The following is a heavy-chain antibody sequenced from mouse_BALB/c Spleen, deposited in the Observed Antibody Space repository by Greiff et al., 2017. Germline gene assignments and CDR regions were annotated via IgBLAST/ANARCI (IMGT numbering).Heavy chain of an antibody. J-gene: IGHJ4*01. V-gene: IGHV5-4*02. CDR3: ASELSDY. Sequence: VQLKESGGGLVKPGGSLKLSCAASGFTFSDYYMYWVRQTPEKRLEWVATISDGGSYTYYPDSVKGRFTISRDNAKNNLYLQMSSLKSEDTAMYYCASELSDYWGQGTSVTVSS. CDR2: ISDGGSYT. D-gene: IGHD1-1*02. CDR1: GFTFSDYY.